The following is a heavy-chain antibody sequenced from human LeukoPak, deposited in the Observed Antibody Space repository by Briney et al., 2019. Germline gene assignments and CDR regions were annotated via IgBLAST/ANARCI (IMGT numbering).Heavy chain of an antibody. D-gene: IGHD5-24*01. CDR1: GGSINNGDYF. V-gene: IGHV4-61*08. J-gene: IGHJ4*02. CDR3: ARDKRGDGYGDFDY. Sequence: SQTLSLTCTVSGGSINNGDYFWSWIRQPPGKRLEWIGYIYYSGSTNYNPSLKSRVTMSVDTSKNQFSLRLSSVTAADTAVYYCARDKRGDGYGDFDYWGQGTLVTVSS. CDR2: IYYSGST.